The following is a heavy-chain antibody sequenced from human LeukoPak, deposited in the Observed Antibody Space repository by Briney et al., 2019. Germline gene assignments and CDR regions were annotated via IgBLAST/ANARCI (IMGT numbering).Heavy chain of an antibody. Sequence: GGSLRLSCAASGFTFSDHYMDWVRQAPGKGLEWVGRTRNKANSYTTEYAASVKGRFTISRDDSKNSLYLQMNSLKTEDTAVYYCAGVPFYDSSGYYHWGQGTLVNVSS. D-gene: IGHD3-22*01. V-gene: IGHV3-72*01. J-gene: IGHJ5*02. CDR3: AGVPFYDSSGYYH. CDR1: GFTFSDHY. CDR2: TRNKANSYTT.